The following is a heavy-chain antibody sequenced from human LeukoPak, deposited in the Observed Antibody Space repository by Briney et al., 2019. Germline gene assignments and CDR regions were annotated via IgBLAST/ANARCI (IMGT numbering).Heavy chain of an antibody. CDR2: IYHSGNT. CDR1: GGSINSGDYS. D-gene: IGHD3-10*01. J-gene: IGHJ3*02. Sequence: SETLSLTCAVSGGSINSGDYSWSWIRQPPGKGLEWIGYIYHSGNTYYSPSLKSRVTISLDRSKNQFSLKLTSVTAADMAVYYCARDSPAGEIGAFDIWGQGTFVTVSS. CDR3: ARDSPAGEIGAFDI. V-gene: IGHV4-30-2*01.